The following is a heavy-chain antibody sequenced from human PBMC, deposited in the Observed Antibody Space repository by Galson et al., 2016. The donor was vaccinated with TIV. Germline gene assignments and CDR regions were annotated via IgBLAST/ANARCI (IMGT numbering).Heavy chain of an antibody. CDR3: ARAASMANHYYYVMDL. CDR2: IIPMSGAS. CDR1: GGTFSNFA. Sequence: SVKVSCKASGGTFSNFAISWVRQAPGQGLEWIGGIIPMSGASKYAQRFQGRVTMTTDESTRTADMALSSLRSDDTAVYYCARAASMANHYYYVMDLWGQGTTVIVSS. D-gene: IGHD2/OR15-2a*01. J-gene: IGHJ6*02. V-gene: IGHV1-69*05.